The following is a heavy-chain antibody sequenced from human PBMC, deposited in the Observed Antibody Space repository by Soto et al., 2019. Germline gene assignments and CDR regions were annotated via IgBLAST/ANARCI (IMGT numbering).Heavy chain of an antibody. V-gene: IGHV3-30*18. D-gene: IGHD6-19*01. CDR3: AKEIEVAGDLDY. CDR2: VSSDGYTK. CDR1: GFTFSNYG. Sequence: PGGSLRLSCIASGFTFSNYGIHWVCQAPGKGLEWVAVVSSDGYTKYYADSVKGRFTISRDNSKNTLYLQMDSLRPEDTAVYYCAKEIEVAGDLDYWGLGTLATVSS. J-gene: IGHJ4*01.